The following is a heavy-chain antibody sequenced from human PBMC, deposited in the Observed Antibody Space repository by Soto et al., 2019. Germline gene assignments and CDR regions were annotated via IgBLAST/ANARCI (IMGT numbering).Heavy chain of an antibody. V-gene: IGHV1-18*04. CDR1: GYTFTSYG. CDR2: ISAYSGNT. J-gene: IGHJ4*02. Sequence: ASVKVSCKASGYTFTSYGISWVRQAPGQGLEWMGWISAYSGNTNYAQKLQGRVTMTTDTSTSTAYMELRSLRSDDTAVYYCARGSDSGSYPLPGYFEYWGQGTLVTVSS. CDR3: ARGSDSGSYPLPGYFEY. D-gene: IGHD1-26*01.